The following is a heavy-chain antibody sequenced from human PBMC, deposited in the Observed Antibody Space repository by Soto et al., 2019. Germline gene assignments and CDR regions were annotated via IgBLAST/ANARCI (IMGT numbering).Heavy chain of an antibody. J-gene: IGHJ4*02. Sequence: GGSLRLSCAASGFTFSNAWMNWVRQAPGKGLEWVGRIKSKTDGGTTDYAAPVKGRFTISKDDSKNTLYLQMNSLKTEDTAVYYCTTGVPGLVVAAFWGQGTLVTVSS. D-gene: IGHD2-15*01. V-gene: IGHV3-15*07. CDR2: IKSKTDGGTT. CDR1: GFTFSNAW. CDR3: TTGVPGLVVAAF.